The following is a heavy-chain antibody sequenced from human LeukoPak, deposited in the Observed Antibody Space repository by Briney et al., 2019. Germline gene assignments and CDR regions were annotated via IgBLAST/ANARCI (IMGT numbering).Heavy chain of an antibody. D-gene: IGHD6-6*01. CDR2: IWYDGSNK. Sequence: GGSLRLSCAASGFTFSSYGMHWVRQAPGKGLEWVAAIWYDGSNKYYADSVKGRFTISRDNSKNTVYLQMNSLRAEDTAVYYCARDRVYSSSYFQHWGQGTLVTVSS. J-gene: IGHJ1*01. CDR3: ARDRVYSSSYFQH. V-gene: IGHV3-33*01. CDR1: GFTFSSYG.